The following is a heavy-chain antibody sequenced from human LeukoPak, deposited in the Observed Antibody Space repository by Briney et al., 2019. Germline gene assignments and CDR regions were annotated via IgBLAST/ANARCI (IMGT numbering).Heavy chain of an antibody. D-gene: IGHD2-15*01. CDR3: ARHHCSGGSCYGTTKLLDY. V-gene: IGHV1-69*01. J-gene: IGHJ4*02. CDR2: IIPIFGTA. CDR1: GGTFSSYA. Sequence: SVKVSCKASGGTFSSYAISWVRQAPGQGLEWMGGIIPIFGTANYAQKFQGRVTITADESTSTAYMELSSLRSEDTAVYYCARHHCSGGSCYGTTKLLDYWGQGTLVTVSS.